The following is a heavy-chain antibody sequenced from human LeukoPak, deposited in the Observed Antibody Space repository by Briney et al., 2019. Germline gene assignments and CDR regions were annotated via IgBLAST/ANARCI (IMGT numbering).Heavy chain of an antibody. D-gene: IGHD3-3*01. CDR2: INHSGST. CDR1: GGSFSGYY. V-gene: IGHV4-34*01. Sequence: SETLSLTCAVYGGSFSGYYWSWIRQPPGKGLEWIGEINHSGSTNYNPSLKSRVTISVDTSKNQFSLKLSSVTAADTAVYYCAREYNFWSDYTGNRGPYYYGLDVWGQGTTVTVSS. J-gene: IGHJ6*02. CDR3: AREYNFWSDYTGNRGPYYYGLDV.